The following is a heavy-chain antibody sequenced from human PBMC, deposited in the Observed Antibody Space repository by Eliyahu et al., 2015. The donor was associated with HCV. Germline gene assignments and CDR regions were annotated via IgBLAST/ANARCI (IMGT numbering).Heavy chain of an antibody. J-gene: IGHJ4*02. V-gene: IGHV4-34*01. CDR3: AREPPSRLLSYFDS. CDR1: GXSLXSYY. Sequence: QVQLQQWGAGLLKPSETLSLTCAVYGXSLXSYYWSWIRQSPGKGLAWIGEISHSGSTTYNPSLKSRVTISLDKSKNQFSLKLTSVTAADTAVYYCAREPPSRLLSYFDSWSQGTRVTVSS. CDR2: ISHSGST. D-gene: IGHD2/OR15-2a*01.